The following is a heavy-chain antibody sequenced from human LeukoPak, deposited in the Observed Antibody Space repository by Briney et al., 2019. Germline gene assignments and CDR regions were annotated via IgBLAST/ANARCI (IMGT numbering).Heavy chain of an antibody. J-gene: IGHJ5*02. CDR1: GGSISFYY. CDR3: ARAMVRRGNWFDP. D-gene: IGHD3-10*01. Sequence: SETLSLTCTVSGGSISFYYWSWIRQPAGKGLEWIGRIYSSGSTNYNPSLKSRVTISVDTSKNQFSLKLSSVTAADTAVYYCARAMVRRGNWFDPWGQGTLVTVSS. V-gene: IGHV4-4*07. CDR2: IYSSGST.